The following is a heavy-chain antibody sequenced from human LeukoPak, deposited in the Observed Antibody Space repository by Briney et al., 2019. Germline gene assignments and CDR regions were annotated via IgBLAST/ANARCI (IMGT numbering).Heavy chain of an antibody. CDR3: ASYSGYEHYFDY. D-gene: IGHD5-12*01. CDR2: IYYSGST. V-gene: IGHV4-59*01. Sequence: SETLSLTCTVSGGSISSYYWSWIRQPPGKGLEWIGYIYYSGSTNYNPSLKSRVTISVDTSKNQFSLKLSSVTAADTAVYYFASYSGYEHYFDYWGQGTLVTVSS. CDR1: GGSISSYY. J-gene: IGHJ4*02.